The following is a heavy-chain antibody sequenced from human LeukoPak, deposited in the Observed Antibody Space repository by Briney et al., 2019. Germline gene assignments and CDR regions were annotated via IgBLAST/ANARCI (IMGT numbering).Heavy chain of an antibody. CDR3: ARVYVGSGWLYYYYYYMDV. CDR2: VNWNGGST. J-gene: IGHJ6*03. Sequence: PGGSLRLSCAASGFTFDDYGMSWVRQAPGKGLEWISGVNWNGGSTGYADSVKGRFTISRDNAKNSLYLQMNSLRAEDTAVYYCARVYVGSGWLYYYYYYMDVWGKGTTVTVSS. CDR1: GFTFDDYG. D-gene: IGHD6-19*01. V-gene: IGHV3-20*04.